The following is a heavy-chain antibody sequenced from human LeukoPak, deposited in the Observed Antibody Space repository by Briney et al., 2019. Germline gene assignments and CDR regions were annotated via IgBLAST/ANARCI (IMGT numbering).Heavy chain of an antibody. Sequence: GGSLRLSCAASGFTFDDYAMHWVRQAPGKGLEWVSGISWNSGSIGYADSVKGRFTISRDNVKNTVYLQMNSLRAEDAAVYYCGRDRGSTELDYWGQGTLVTASS. CDR3: GRDRGSTELDY. D-gene: IGHD6-13*01. J-gene: IGHJ4*02. CDR2: ISWNSGSI. CDR1: GFTFDDYA. V-gene: IGHV3-9*01.